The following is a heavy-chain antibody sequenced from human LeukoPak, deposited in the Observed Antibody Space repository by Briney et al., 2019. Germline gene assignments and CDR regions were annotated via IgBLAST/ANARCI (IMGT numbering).Heavy chain of an antibody. CDR1: GFTVSSSF. CDR3: ARYAGSD. J-gene: IGHJ4*02. D-gene: IGHD1-14*01. V-gene: IGHV3-66*01. CDR2: INSGGTT. Sequence: GGSLRLSCAASGFTVSSSFMSWVRQAPGKGLEWVSVINSGGTTYYADSVKGRFTISRDNSKNTLYLQMDSLRAEDTAVYYCARYAGSDWGQGTLVTVSS.